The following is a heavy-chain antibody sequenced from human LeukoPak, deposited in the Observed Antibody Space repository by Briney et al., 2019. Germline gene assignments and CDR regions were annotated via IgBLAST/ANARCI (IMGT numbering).Heavy chain of an antibody. CDR1: GFTFSSYS. D-gene: IGHD5-18*01. Sequence: GGSLRLSCAASGFTFSSYSMHWVRQAPGKGLEWVSVIRYNRSNIYYADSVKGRFTISSDNSKNSLYLQMNSLRAEDTAVYYCARIPMCGYSYGHSGYWGQGTLVTVSS. J-gene: IGHJ4*02. V-gene: IGHV3-33*08. CDR3: ARIPMCGYSYGHSGY. CDR2: IRYNRSNI.